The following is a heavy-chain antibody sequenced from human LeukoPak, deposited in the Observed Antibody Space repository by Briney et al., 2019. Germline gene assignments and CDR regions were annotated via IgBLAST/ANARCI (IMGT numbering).Heavy chain of an antibody. V-gene: IGHV3-66*01. J-gene: IGHJ4*02. CDR2: IYSGGST. Sequence: PGGSLRLSCAASGFTVSSNYMSWVRQAPGKGLERVSVIYSGGSTYYADSVKGRFTISRDNSKNTLYLQMNSLRAEDTAVYYCARDVRYCSGGSCYTYSGYWGQGTLVTVSS. CDR3: ARDVRYCSGGSCYTYSGY. D-gene: IGHD2-15*01. CDR1: GFTVSSNY.